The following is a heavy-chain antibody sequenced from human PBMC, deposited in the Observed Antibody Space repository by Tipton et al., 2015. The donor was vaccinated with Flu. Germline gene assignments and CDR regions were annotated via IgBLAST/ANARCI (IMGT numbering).Heavy chain of an antibody. Sequence: TLSLTCAVYGGSFSGYYWSWIRQPPGKGLEWIGEINHSGSTNYNPSLKSRVTISVDTSKNQFSLKLSSVTAADTAVYYCARLMRGYWGQGTLVTVSS. CDR1: GGSFSGYY. CDR3: ARLMRGY. D-gene: IGHD2-8*01. V-gene: IGHV4-34*01. CDR2: INHSGST. J-gene: IGHJ4*02.